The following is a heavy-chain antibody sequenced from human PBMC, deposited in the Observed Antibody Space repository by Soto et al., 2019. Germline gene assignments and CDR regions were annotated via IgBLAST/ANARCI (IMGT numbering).Heavy chain of an antibody. Sequence: GGSLRLSCAASGFTFSSYGMHWVRQAPGKGLEWVAVTWYDGSNKYYADSVKGRFTISRDNSKNTLYLQMNSLRAEDTAVYYCARDHRFLEWSFFDYWGQGTLVTVSS. D-gene: IGHD3-3*01. CDR3: ARDHRFLEWSFFDY. V-gene: IGHV3-33*01. CDR2: TWYDGSNK. J-gene: IGHJ4*02. CDR1: GFTFSSYG.